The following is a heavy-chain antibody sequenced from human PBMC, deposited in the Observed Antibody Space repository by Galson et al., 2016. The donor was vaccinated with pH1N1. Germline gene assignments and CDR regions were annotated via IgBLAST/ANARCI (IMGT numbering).Heavy chain of an antibody. CDR1: GGSFAKYA. J-gene: IGHJ6*02. CDR3: AMDV. V-gene: IGHV1-69*13. Sequence: SVKVSCKASGGSFAKYAVSWVRQAPGQGLEWMGRIIPIYGTPNYAQKFQDRLTITADEYTTTVYMKLNSLISADTAIYYYAMDVWGQGTTVTVSS. CDR2: IIPIYGTP.